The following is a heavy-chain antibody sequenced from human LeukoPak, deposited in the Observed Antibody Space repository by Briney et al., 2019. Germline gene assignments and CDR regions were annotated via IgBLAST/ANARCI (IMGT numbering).Heavy chain of an antibody. V-gene: IGHV3-7*01. CDR3: ARDHAFSYYYYYMDV. D-gene: IGHD3-3*01. J-gene: IGHJ6*03. CDR2: INQDGSEK. CDR1: GFTFSSYA. Sequence: GGSLRLSCAASGFTFSSYAMSWVRQAPGKGLEWVANINQDGSEKYYVDSVKGRFTISRDNAKNSLYLQMNSLRAEDTAVYYCARDHAFSYYYYYMDVWGKGTTVTVSS.